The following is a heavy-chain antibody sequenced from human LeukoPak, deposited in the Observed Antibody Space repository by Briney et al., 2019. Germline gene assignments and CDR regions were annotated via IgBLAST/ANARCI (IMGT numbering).Heavy chain of an antibody. CDR2: IYSGGST. D-gene: IGHD2-2*01. V-gene: IGHV3-53*01. Sequence: PGGSLRLSCAASGFTVSSNYMSWVRQAPGKGLEWVSVIYSGGSTYYADSVKGRFTISRDNSKNTLYLQMNSLGAEDTAVYYCASWYQLAFDYWGQGTLVTVSS. J-gene: IGHJ4*02. CDR1: GFTVSSNY. CDR3: ASWYQLAFDY.